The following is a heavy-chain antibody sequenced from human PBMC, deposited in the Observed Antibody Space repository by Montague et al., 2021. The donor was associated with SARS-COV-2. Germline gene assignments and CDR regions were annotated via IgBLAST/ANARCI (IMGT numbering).Heavy chain of an antibody. CDR2: TYYRSKWYN. D-gene: IGHD1-26*01. V-gene: IGHV6-1*01. CDR3: TSGREGNYNVMDV. Sequence: CAISGDSVSSNSATWNWVRQSPSRGLEWLGRTYYRSKWYNDYAVSVRGRVTINPDTSKNQFSLQLNSVTPEDTAIYYCTSGREGNYNVMDVWGQGTLVTASS. J-gene: IGHJ6*02. CDR1: GDSVSSNSAT.